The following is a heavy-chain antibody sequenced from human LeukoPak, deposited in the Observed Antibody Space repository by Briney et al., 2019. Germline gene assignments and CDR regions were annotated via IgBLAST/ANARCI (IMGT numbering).Heavy chain of an antibody. Sequence: ASVKVSCKASGYTFTSYYMHWVRQAPGQGLEWMGIINPSGGSTRYAQKFQGRVTMTRDTSTSTVYMELSSLRSEDTAVYYCARDSRNMASKPEYYFDFWGQGTLVTVSS. CDR1: GYTFTSYY. J-gene: IGHJ4*02. CDR3: ARDSRNMASKPEYYFDF. V-gene: IGHV1-46*01. D-gene: IGHD5-12*01. CDR2: INPSGGST.